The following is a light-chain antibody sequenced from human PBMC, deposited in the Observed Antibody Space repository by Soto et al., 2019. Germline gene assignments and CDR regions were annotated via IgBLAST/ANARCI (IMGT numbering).Light chain of an antibody. Sequence: EIVLTQSPGTLSLSPGERATLSCRASQSVSSRYLGWYQQKPGQAPRLLISGASTRATGIPDRFSGSGSGTDFTLTISRLEPEDFAVYYCQQYGNSRWTFGQGTKVDIK. CDR2: GAS. J-gene: IGKJ1*01. V-gene: IGKV3-20*01. CDR1: QSVSSRY. CDR3: QQYGNSRWT.